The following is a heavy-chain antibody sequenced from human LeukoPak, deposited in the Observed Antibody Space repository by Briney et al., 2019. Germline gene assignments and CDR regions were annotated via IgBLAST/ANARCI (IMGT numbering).Heavy chain of an antibody. Sequence: ASVKVSCKASGGIFSSYAISWVRQAPGQGLEWMGRIIPIFGTANYAQKFQGRVTITTDESTSTAYMELSSLRSDDTAVYYCASLTMGDFWSDLDYWGQGTLVTVSS. J-gene: IGHJ4*02. D-gene: IGHD3-3*01. CDR2: IIPIFGTA. CDR3: ASLTMGDFWSDLDY. CDR1: GGIFSSYA. V-gene: IGHV1-69*05.